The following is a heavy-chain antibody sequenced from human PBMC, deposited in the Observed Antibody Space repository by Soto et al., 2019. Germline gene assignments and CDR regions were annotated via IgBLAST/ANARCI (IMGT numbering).Heavy chain of an antibody. CDR2: IYSRGST. CDR3: ARGSNIRCDWVDP. D-gene: IGHD4-17*01. CDR1: GGSISSGGYY. Sequence: SETLSLTCTVSGGSISSGGYYWSWIRQHPGKGLEWIGYIYSRGSTNYNPSLKSRVTISVDTSKNQFSLKLSSVTAADTAVYYCARGSNIRCDWVDPWGQGTLVTVSS. V-gene: IGHV4-31*03. J-gene: IGHJ5*02.